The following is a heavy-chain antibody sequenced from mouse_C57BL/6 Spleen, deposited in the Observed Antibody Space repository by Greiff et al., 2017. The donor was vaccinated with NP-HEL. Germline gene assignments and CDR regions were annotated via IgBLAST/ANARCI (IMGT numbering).Heavy chain of an antibody. D-gene: IGHD1-1*01. CDR3: ARSYYGSSPYAMDY. V-gene: IGHV1-52*01. CDR2: IDPSDSET. CDR1: GYTFTSYW. J-gene: IGHJ4*01. Sequence: QVQLKQPGAELVRPGSSVNLSCKASGYTFTSYWMHWVKQRPIQGLEWIGNIDPSDSETHYNQKFKDKATLTVDKSSSTAYMQLSSLTSEDSAVYYCARSYYGSSPYAMDYWGQGTSVTVSS.